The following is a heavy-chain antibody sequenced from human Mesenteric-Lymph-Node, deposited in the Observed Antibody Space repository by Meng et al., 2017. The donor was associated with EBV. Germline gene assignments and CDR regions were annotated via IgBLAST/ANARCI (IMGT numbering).Heavy chain of an antibody. CDR2: INHTGAI. V-gene: IGHV4-34*01. Sequence: QFQLQQCGGGLLRPSDTLSLTCRVYSRSFTGYYKSWVRHPPGKGLEWIAEINHTGAITYNPSLKSRVSISVNTPKDQFSLTLRSVTAADTAVYYCVRGRRGGEMTTILAFWGPGTLVTVSS. CDR3: VRGRRGGEMTTILAF. CDR1: SRSFTGYY. J-gene: IGHJ1*01. D-gene: IGHD5-24*01.